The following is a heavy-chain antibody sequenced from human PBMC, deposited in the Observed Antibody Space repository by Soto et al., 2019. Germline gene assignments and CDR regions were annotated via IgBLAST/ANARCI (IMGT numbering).Heavy chain of an antibody. J-gene: IGHJ4*02. V-gene: IGHV1-3*05. CDR3: ARAVAVPADFDY. D-gene: IGHD6-19*01. CDR2: INAGNGNT. Sequence: QVQLVQSGAEEKKPGASVKVSCKASGYTFTGYAMHWVRQAPGQRLEGMGWINAGNGNTKYSQKFQGRVTITRDTSASTAYRELSSLRSEDTAVYSCARAVAVPADFDYWGQGTLVTVSS. CDR1: GYTFTGYA.